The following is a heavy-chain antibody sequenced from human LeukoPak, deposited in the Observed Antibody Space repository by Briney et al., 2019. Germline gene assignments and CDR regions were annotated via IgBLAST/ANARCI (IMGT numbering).Heavy chain of an antibody. J-gene: IGHJ4*02. D-gene: IGHD6-13*01. CDR2: IYQSGSA. V-gene: IGHV4-4*02. Sequence: SETLSLTCSVSGASIISSNWWSWVRPPPGKGLEWIGEIYQSGSANYNPSLKSRVTISVDKSKNQFSLKLSSVTAADTAVYYCARVGSESSSWYGGVDYWGQGTLVTVSS. CDR1: GASIISSNW. CDR3: ARVGSESSSWYGGVDY.